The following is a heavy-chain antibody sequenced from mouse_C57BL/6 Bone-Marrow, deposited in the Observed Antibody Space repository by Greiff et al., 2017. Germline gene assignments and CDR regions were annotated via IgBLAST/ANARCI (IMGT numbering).Heavy chain of an antibody. CDR2: ISSGSSTI. D-gene: IGHD1-1*01. V-gene: IGHV5-17*01. CDR1: GFTFSDYG. CDR3: ARNYGFAY. Sequence: EVKLMESGGGLVKPGGSLKLSCAASGFTFSDYGMHWVRQAPEKGLEWVAYISSGSSTIYYADPVKGRFTISRDNAKNTLFLQMTSLRSEDTAMYYCARNYGFAYWGQGTLVTVSA. J-gene: IGHJ3*01.